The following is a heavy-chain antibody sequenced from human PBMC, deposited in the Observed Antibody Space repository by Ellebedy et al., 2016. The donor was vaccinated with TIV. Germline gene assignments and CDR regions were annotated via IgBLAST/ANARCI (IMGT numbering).Heavy chain of an antibody. CDR3: ARGFMPDY. V-gene: IGHV3-7*03. CDR2: INKDGSEE. J-gene: IGHJ4*02. CDR1: GFPFSTAW. D-gene: IGHD2-2*01. Sequence: PGGSLRLSCEASGFPFSTAWMTWVRQAPGKGLEWVANINKDGSEEYYLDSGNGRFTISRDNTKRSLFLQMNSLRAEDTALYYCARGFMPDYWGQGTLVTVSS.